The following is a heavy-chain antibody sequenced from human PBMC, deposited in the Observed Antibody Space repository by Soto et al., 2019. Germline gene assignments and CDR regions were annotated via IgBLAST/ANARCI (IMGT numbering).Heavy chain of an antibody. CDR2: IYYSGST. D-gene: IGHD6-6*01. J-gene: IGHJ5*02. Sequence: SETLSLTCTVSGGSISSYYWSWIRQPPGKGLEWIGYIYYSGSTNYNPSLKSRVTISVDTSKNQFSLKLSSVTAADTAVYYCARAGSSESWFDPWGQGTLVTVSS. V-gene: IGHV4-59*01. CDR3: ARAGSSESWFDP. CDR1: GGSISSYY.